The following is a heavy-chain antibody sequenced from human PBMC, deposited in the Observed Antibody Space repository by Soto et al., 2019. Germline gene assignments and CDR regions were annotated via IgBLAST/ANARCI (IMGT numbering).Heavy chain of an antibody. CDR1: GSTFRSYV. V-gene: IGHV3-30*19. CDR2: TSYDGSDK. J-gene: IGHJ1*01. D-gene: IGHD1-26*01. CDR3: ARWETTGGLDV. Sequence: QVQLVESGGGVVQPGTSLRVSCVGSGSTFRSYVIHWVRQAPGKGLEWVALTSYDGSDKYYDNSVRGRFTISRDNSRNTVDLQMDSLRLEDTALYYCARWETTGGLDVWGQGTLVSVSS.